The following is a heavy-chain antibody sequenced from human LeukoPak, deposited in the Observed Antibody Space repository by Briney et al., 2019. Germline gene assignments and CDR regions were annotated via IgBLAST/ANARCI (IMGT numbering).Heavy chain of an antibody. J-gene: IGHJ6*03. CDR1: GYTFTGYY. CDR3: ARDPQRSGSSFVPYYYYYMDV. CDR2: INPNSGGT. V-gene: IGHV1-2*02. D-gene: IGHD6-6*01. Sequence: ASVKVSCKASGYTFTGYYMHWVRQAPGQGLEWMGWINPNSGGTNYAQKFQGRVTMTKDTSINTAYMELSRLRSDDTAVYYCARDPQRSGSSFVPYYYYYMDVWGKGTTVTVSS.